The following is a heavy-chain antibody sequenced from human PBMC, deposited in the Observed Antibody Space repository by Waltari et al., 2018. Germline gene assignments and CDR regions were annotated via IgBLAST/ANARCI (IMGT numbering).Heavy chain of an antibody. CDR3: ARTRGVLRFLEWLSDYYYYMDV. Sequence: QLQLQESGPGLVKPSETLSLTCTVSGGSISSSSYYWGWIRQPPGTGLEWIGSIYYSGSTYYNPSLKSRVTISVDTSKNQFSLKLSSVTAADTAVYYCARTRGVLRFLEWLSDYYYYMDVWGKGTTVTVSS. J-gene: IGHJ6*03. CDR1: GGSISSSSYY. CDR2: IYYSGST. V-gene: IGHV4-39*01. D-gene: IGHD3-3*01.